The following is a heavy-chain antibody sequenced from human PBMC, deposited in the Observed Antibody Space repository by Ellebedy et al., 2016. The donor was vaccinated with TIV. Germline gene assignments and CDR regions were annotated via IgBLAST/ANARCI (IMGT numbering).Heavy chain of an antibody. Sequence: ASVKVSCKASGPLIIGYTVHWVRQAPGRRLEWMGWINVGKGNTEYSQKLQGRVTITTDTPASTVYMELSSLRSEDTAVYYCARDRDFYDVSGYSMDVWGPGTTVTVSS. CDR2: INVGKGNT. V-gene: IGHV1-3*01. CDR3: ARDRDFYDVSGYSMDV. CDR1: GPLIIGYT. D-gene: IGHD3-22*01. J-gene: IGHJ6*02.